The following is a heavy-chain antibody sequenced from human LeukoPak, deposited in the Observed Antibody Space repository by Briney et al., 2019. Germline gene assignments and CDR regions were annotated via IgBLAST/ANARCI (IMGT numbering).Heavy chain of an antibody. V-gene: IGHV4-59*02. CDR2: IYYSGST. D-gene: IGHD2-8*01. CDR3: ARVDIVLMVYAEGWFDP. Sequence: SETLFLTCTVSGGSVSSYYWSWIRQPPGKGLEWIGYIYYSGSTNYNPSLKSRVTISVDTSKNQFSLKLSSVTAADTAVYYCARVDIVLMVYAEGWFDPWGQGTLVTVSS. J-gene: IGHJ5*02. CDR1: GGSVSSYY.